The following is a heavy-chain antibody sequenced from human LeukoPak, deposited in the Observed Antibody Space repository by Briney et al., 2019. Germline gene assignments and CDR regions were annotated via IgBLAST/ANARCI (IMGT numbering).Heavy chain of an antibody. CDR1: GFTFSSYA. J-gene: IGHJ4*02. CDR2: ISGSGGST. Sequence: PGGSLRLSCAASGFTFSSYAMSWVRQAPGKGLEWVPAISGSGGSTYYADSVKGRFTISRDNSKNTLYLQMNSLRAEDTAVYYCAKDISIAVAGRGYYFDYWGQGTLVTVSS. V-gene: IGHV3-23*01. D-gene: IGHD6-19*01. CDR3: AKDISIAVAGRGYYFDY.